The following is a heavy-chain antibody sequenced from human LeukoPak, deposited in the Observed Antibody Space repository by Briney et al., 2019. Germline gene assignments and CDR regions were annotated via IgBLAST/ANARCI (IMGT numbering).Heavy chain of an antibody. D-gene: IGHD6-19*01. CDR2: ISAYKGDT. J-gene: IGHJ3*02. CDR1: GYIFTNFG. CDR3: ARAGGWARGDYKADAFDI. Sequence: ASVKVSCKASGYIFTNFGISWVRQAPGQGLEWMGWISAYKGDTNYAQILQGRVTMTTDTSTSTAYMELRSPRSDDTAVYYCARAGGWARGDYKADAFDIWGQGTMVTVSS. V-gene: IGHV1-18*01.